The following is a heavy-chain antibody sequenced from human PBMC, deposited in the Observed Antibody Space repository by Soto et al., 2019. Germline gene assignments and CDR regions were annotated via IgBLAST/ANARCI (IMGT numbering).Heavy chain of an antibody. Sequence: QVQLQESVPGLVKPSETLSLTCTVSGGSISSYYWSWIRQPPGKGLEWIGYIYYSGSTNYNPSLKSRVTISVDTSKNQFSLKLSWVSAAATAVYYCARGSFMVRGADCYYGMDVWGQGTTVTVSS. CDR1: GGSISSYY. D-gene: IGHD3-10*01. CDR2: IYYSGST. J-gene: IGHJ6*02. V-gene: IGHV4-59*01. CDR3: ARGSFMVRGADCYYGMDV.